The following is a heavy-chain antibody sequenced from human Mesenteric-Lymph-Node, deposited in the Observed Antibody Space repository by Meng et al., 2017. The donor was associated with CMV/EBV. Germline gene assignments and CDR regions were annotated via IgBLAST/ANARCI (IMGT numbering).Heavy chain of an antibody. Sequence: ASGFTFSNYAMSWVRQAPGKGLEWVGRIKSKTDGGTTDYAAPVKGRFTISRDDSKNTLYLQMNSLKTEDTAVYYCTTDILTGYAFDYWGQGTLVTVSS. CDR2: IKSKTDGGTT. CDR1: GFTFSNYA. J-gene: IGHJ4*02. CDR3: TTDILTGYAFDY. D-gene: IGHD3-9*01. V-gene: IGHV3-15*01.